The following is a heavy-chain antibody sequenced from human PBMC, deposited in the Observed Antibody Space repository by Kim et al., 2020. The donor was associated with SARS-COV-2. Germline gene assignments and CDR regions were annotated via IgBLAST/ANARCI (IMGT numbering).Heavy chain of an antibody. D-gene: IGHD2-15*01. Sequence: ASVKVSCKVSGYTLTELSMHWVRQAPGKGLEWMGGFDPEDGETIYAQKFQGRVNMTEDTSTDTAYMELSSLRSEDTAVYYCATIPRPYCSGGSCYGYWGQGTLVTVSS. J-gene: IGHJ4*02. CDR1: GYTLTELS. CDR3: ATIPRPYCSGGSCYGY. V-gene: IGHV1-24*01. CDR2: FDPEDGET.